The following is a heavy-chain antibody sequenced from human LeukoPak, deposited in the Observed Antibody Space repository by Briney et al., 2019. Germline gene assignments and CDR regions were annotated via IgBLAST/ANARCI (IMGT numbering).Heavy chain of an antibody. J-gene: IGHJ4*02. V-gene: IGHV3-7*03. D-gene: IGHD3-9*01. CDR2: IRKGKRLQ. CDR1: GFTFCSFW. Sequence: AGVSLSLSCAASGFTFCSFWMIWLPQARGQGREGVTNIRKGKRLQYYVDPVGGRFTISRDNAKNSLCLKTENLRADDTAVYCGTRVSGGYDKSDYWGQGTLVTVSS. CDR3: TRVSGGYDKSDY.